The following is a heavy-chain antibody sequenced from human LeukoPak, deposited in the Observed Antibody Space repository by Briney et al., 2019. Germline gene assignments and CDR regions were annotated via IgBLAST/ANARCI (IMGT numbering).Heavy chain of an antibody. CDR1: GFTFSSYA. V-gene: IGHV3-30-3*01. CDR3: AKVSGSFLQLLLDY. CDR2: ISYDGSNK. J-gene: IGHJ4*02. Sequence: GGSLRLSCAASGFTFSSYAMHWVRQAPGKGLEWVAVISYDGSNKYYADSVKGRFTISRDNSKNTLYLQMNSLRAEDTAVYYCAKVSGSFLQLLLDYWGQGTLVTVSS. D-gene: IGHD1-26*01.